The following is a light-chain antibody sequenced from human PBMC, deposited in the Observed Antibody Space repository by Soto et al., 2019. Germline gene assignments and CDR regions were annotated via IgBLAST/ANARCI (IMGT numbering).Light chain of an antibody. J-gene: IGLJ3*02. CDR3: NSHERSNIRV. Sequence: QAVVTQPASVSGSPGQSITISCTGTSSDVGGYNYVSWFQQHSGKAPKLMIYEVSRRPSGVSDRFTGSKSGNTASLTISGLQADDEADYYCNSHERSNIRVFGGGTKLTVL. CDR2: EVS. V-gene: IGLV2-14*01. CDR1: SSDVGGYNY.